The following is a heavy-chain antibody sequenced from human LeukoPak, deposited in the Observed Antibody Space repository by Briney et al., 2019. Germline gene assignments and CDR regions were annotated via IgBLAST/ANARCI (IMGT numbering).Heavy chain of an antibody. V-gene: IGHV3-73*01. CDR3: TRYCSSTNCQNDAFDI. D-gene: IGHD2-2*01. CDR2: IRSKADSYAT. CDR1: GFTFSSYG. J-gene: IGHJ3*02. Sequence: GGSLRLSCAASGFTFSSYGMHWVRQASGKGLEWVGRIRSKADSYATAYAASVKGRFTISRDDSKNTAYLEMNSLKTEDTAVYYCTRYCSSTNCQNDAFDIWGQGTMVTVSS.